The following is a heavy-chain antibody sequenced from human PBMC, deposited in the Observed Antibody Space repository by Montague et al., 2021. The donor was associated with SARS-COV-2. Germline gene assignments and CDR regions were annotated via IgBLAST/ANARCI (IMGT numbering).Heavy chain of an antibody. CDR1: GYTFPTYW. CDR3: ATTRGSTFGYAS. Sequence: QSGAEVKAPGESLTISCENSGYTFPTYWTGWVRQMPGKGLQWVGIIYPRDSDTRYSPSFAGQVTISADTSMNTAYLHWSSLKASDSGMYYCATTRGSTFGYASWGQGTLVTVSS. V-gene: IGHV5-51*01. J-gene: IGHJ5*02. CDR2: IYPRDSDT. D-gene: IGHD2/OR15-2a*01.